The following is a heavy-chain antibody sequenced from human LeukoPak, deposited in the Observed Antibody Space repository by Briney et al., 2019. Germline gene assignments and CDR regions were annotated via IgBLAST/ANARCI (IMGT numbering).Heavy chain of an antibody. CDR2: FIPIFGSA. Sequence: ASVKVSCKASGGTLANYAVSWVRQAPGQGLEWMGWFIPIFGSANYAQQFQGRLTMTADESTSTAYMELSSLRSEDTAVYFCARGGVGLAVAAYFDFWGQGTLVTVSS. V-gene: IGHV1-69*13. CDR1: GGTLANYA. J-gene: IGHJ4*02. CDR3: ARGGVGLAVAAYFDF. D-gene: IGHD6-19*01.